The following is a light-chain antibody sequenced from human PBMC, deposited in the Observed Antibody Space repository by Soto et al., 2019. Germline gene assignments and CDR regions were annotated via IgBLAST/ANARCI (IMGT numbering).Light chain of an antibody. CDR3: QHSYTAPPFT. V-gene: IGKV1-39*01. Sequence: DIQMTQSPSSLSASVGASVTITCRASQNIYNYLNWYQQKPGKAPRLLIHAASTLHSGVPSRFTGSGSGTDFSLTINGLQPEDFATYYCQHSYTAPPFTFGQGTRLEI. CDR1: QNIYNY. J-gene: IGKJ2*01. CDR2: AAS.